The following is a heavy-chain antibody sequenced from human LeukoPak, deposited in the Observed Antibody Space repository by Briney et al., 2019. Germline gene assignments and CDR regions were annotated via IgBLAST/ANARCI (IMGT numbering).Heavy chain of an antibody. Sequence: GGSLRLSCTASGFTFNTYWMHWVRQAPGKGLVWVSRINNDGGRTTYADSVKGRFTISRDNAKNTLYLQMNSLRAEDTAVYYCARDGNYYDSSGPADYWGQGTLVTVSS. CDR1: GFTFNTYW. D-gene: IGHD3-22*01. CDR3: ARDGNYYDSSGPADY. CDR2: INNDGGRT. J-gene: IGHJ4*02. V-gene: IGHV3-74*01.